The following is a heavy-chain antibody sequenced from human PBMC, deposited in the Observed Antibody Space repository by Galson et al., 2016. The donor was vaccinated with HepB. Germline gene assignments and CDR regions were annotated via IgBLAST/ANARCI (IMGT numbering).Heavy chain of an antibody. V-gene: IGHV3-23*01. CDR2: ISDSGGST. CDR3: AKRALERLFDY. J-gene: IGHJ4*02. CDR1: GFTFTSYV. Sequence: SLRLSCAASGFTFTSYVMRWVRQTPEKGLEWVSTISDSGGSTYYADPVKGRFIISRDNSKNTLRLQMNPLRAEDTAVYYCAKRALERLFDYWGQGTLVTVSS.